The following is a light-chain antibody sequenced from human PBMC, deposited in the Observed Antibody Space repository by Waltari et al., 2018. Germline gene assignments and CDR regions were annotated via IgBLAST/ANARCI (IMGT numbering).Light chain of an antibody. V-gene: IGLV1-47*01. J-gene: IGLJ2*01. Sequence: QSVLTQPPSESGTPGQRVIISCSGSRANIGGRYVYWYQHLPGAAPTLLINRNTQWPSGVPERFPGSKAGPSASLAISGLRSEDEGDYFCATWDDTVGGPVFGGGTKLTVL. CDR3: ATWDDTVGGPV. CDR1: RANIGGRY. CDR2: RNT.